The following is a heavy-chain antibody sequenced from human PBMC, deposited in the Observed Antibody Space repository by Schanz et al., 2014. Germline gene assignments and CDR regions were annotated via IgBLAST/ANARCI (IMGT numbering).Heavy chain of an antibody. CDR3: ASSGAGYSSSWDFAY. D-gene: IGHD6-13*01. V-gene: IGHV1-69*02. Sequence: QVQLVQSEAEVKKPGSSVKVSCKASGGTFSTYTISWVRQAPGQGLEWMGRIIPILGIANYAQKFQGRVTITADKSTFTAYMDVSSLRSEDTAVYYCASSGAGYSSSWDFAYWGQGSLVTVSS. J-gene: IGHJ4*02. CDR1: GGTFSTYT. CDR2: IIPILGIA.